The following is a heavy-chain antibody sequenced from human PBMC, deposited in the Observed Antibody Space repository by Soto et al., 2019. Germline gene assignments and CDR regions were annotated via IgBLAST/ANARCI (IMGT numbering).Heavy chain of an antibody. Sequence: EVQLVESGGGLIQPGGSLRLSCEVSGFSVSGNYMSWVRQAPGKGLDWVSVIYSGGSRYYADSVRGRFTISRDESQNTLYLQMNNLRAEDTAVYYCARSMMVRGVLFDLWGRESLVSVSS. D-gene: IGHD3-10*01. CDR1: GFSVSGNY. CDR2: IYSGGSR. CDR3: ARSMMVRGVLFDL. J-gene: IGHJ4*02. V-gene: IGHV3-53*01.